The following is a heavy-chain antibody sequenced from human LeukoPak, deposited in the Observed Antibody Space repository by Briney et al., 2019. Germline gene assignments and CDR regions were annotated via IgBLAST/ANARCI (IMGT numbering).Heavy chain of an antibody. CDR3: ARGPRGLGMAGTFDY. Sequence: PSETLSLTCAVYGGSFSEYDWSWIRQPPGKGLEWIAEINHSESTNYNPSLKSRVTISVDTSKTQFSLKLSSVTAADTAVYYCARGPRGLGMAGTFDYWGQGTLVTVSS. J-gene: IGHJ4*02. V-gene: IGHV4-34*01. CDR2: INHSEST. CDR1: GGSFSEYD. D-gene: IGHD6-19*01.